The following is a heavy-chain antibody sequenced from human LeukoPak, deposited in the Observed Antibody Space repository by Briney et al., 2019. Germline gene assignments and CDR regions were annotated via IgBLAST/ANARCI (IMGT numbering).Heavy chain of an antibody. CDR1: GYTFTSYG. CDR2: IGAYNGNT. CDR3: ARVVIYYDSSGYYYVRPRYFDY. J-gene: IGHJ4*02. Sequence: ASVKVSCKASGYTFTSYGISWVRQAPGQGLEWMGWIGAYNGNTNYAQKLQGRVTMTTDTSTSTAYMELRSLRSDDTAVYYCARVVIYYDSSGYYYVRPRYFDYWGQGTLVTVSS. D-gene: IGHD3-22*01. V-gene: IGHV1-18*01.